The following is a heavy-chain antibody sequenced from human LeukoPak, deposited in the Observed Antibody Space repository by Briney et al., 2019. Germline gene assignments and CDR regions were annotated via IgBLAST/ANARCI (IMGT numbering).Heavy chain of an antibody. Sequence: PSETLSLTCTVSGGSLSGGAYYWSWIRQHPGKGLEWIGYIYYSGSTYYNPSLKSRVTISVDTSKNQFSLKLSSVTAADTAVYYCARDRGGRFGELLSSAYYYYGMDVWGQGTTVTVSS. V-gene: IGHV4-31*03. CDR3: ARDRGGRFGELLSSAYYYYGMDV. J-gene: IGHJ6*02. CDR2: IYYSGST. D-gene: IGHD3-10*01. CDR1: GGSLSGGAYY.